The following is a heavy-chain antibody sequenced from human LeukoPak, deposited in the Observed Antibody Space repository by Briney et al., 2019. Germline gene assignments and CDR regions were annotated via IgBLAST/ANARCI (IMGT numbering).Heavy chain of an antibody. CDR3: ARVGYSSSSIDH. Sequence: PGGSLRLSCAASGFTFSSYAMHWVRQAPGKGLEWVAVISYDGSNKYYADSVKGRFTFSRDNAKNSLYLQMNSLRADDTAVYYCARVGYSSSSIDHWGQGTLVTVSS. V-gene: IGHV3-30*04. D-gene: IGHD6-6*01. CDR1: GFTFSSYA. J-gene: IGHJ4*02. CDR2: ISYDGSNK.